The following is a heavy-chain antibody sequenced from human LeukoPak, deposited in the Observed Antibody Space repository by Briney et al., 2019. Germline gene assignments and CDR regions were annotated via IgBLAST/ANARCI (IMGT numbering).Heavy chain of an antibody. D-gene: IGHD5-24*01. Sequence: NHGESLKISCKASGYNFSSSWIGWVRQMPGKGLECMGIFYPGDSDTIYSPSFQGQVTISADKSINTDYVQWRSLKASDTAMYFCVRGGGWLQLHHFDFWGQGALVTVSS. CDR1: GYNFSSSW. CDR2: FYPGDSDT. CDR3: VRGGGWLQLHHFDF. V-gene: IGHV5-51*01. J-gene: IGHJ4*02.